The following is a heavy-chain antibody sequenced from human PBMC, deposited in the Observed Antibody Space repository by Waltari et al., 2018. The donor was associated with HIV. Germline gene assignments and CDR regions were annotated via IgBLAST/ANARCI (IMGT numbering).Heavy chain of an antibody. CDR3: ARGQYGPGSREDY. CDR1: GGSSSNYY. J-gene: IGHJ4*02. D-gene: IGHD3-10*01. CDR2: INHSGRT. V-gene: IGHV4-34*02. Sequence: QVQLQQWGTGLLKPSETLSLTCAVQGGSSSNYYWSWIRQPPGKGLGWIAEINHSGRTTYNPSLKSRLTRSVDTSKTQFSVKLTSVTAADTAVYFCARGQYGPGSREDYCGQGTLVTVAS.